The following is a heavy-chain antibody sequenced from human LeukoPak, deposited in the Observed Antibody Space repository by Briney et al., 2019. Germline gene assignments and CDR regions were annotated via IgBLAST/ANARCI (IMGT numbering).Heavy chain of an antibody. Sequence: PGRSLRLSCAASGFTFDDYAMHWVRQAPGKGLEWVSGISWNSGSIAYADSVKGRFTISRDNAKNSLYLQMNSLRAEDMALYYCAKGLGSAVTRAIDYWGQGTLVTVSS. CDR3: AKGLGSAVTRAIDY. D-gene: IGHD4-11*01. J-gene: IGHJ4*02. CDR1: GFTFDDYA. CDR2: ISWNSGSI. V-gene: IGHV3-9*03.